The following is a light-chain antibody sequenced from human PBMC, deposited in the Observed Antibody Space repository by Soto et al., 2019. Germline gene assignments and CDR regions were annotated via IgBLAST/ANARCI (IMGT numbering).Light chain of an antibody. CDR2: GAS. CDR1: QSVSSSY. Sequence: EIVLTQSPGTLSLSPGERATLSCRASQSVSSSYLAWYQQKPGQAPRLLIYGASSRATGIPDRFSGSGSGTDFSVTISRLEPEEFAFYYCQQYGSSGWTVGQGTKVEIK. V-gene: IGKV3-20*01. CDR3: QQYGSSGWT. J-gene: IGKJ1*01.